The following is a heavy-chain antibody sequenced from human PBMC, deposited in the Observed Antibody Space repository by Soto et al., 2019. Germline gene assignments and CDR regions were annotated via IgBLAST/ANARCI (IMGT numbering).Heavy chain of an antibody. CDR1: GGTFSTYA. Sequence: GASVKVACKASGGTFSTYAISWVRKAPGQEQEWMGVIITIFGTANYAQKFQGRVTITADESTSTAYMELSSLRSEDTAVYYCATTYYYDSSGYYYYYGMDVWGQGTTVTVS. D-gene: IGHD3-22*01. J-gene: IGHJ6*02. CDR3: ATTYYYDSSGYYYYYGMDV. CDR2: IITIFGTA. V-gene: IGHV1-69*13.